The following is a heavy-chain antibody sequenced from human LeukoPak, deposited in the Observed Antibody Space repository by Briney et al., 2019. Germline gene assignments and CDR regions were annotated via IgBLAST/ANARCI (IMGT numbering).Heavy chain of an antibody. V-gene: IGHV4-31*03. J-gene: IGHJ4*02. Sequence: SQPLSLTCTVSGGSISSGGYYWSWIRQHPGKGLEWIGYIYYSGSTNYNPSLKSRVTISVDTSKSQFSLKLSSVTAADTAVYYCARDPSRGFDYWGQGTLVTVSS. CDR2: IYYSGST. CDR1: GGSISSGGYY. CDR3: ARDPSRGFDY.